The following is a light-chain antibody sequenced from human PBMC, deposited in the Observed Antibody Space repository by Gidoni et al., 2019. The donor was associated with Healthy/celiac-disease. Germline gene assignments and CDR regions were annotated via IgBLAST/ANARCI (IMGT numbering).Light chain of an antibody. CDR2: DAS. CDR1: QSISSW. J-gene: IGKJ2*01. CDR3: QQYNSYLYT. V-gene: IGKV1-5*01. Sequence: DIQMNQSPSTLSASVGDRVTIPCRASQSISSWLAWYQQKPGKSPKLLIYDASSLASGVPSRFSGSGSGTEFTLTISSLQPDDVATYYCQQYNSYLYTFGQGTKLEIK.